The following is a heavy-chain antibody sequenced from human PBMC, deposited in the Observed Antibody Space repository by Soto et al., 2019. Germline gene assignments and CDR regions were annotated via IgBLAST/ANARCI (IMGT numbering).Heavy chain of an antibody. J-gene: IGHJ4*02. CDR2: INHSGST. Sequence: SETLSLTCAVYGGSFSGYYWSWIRQPPGKGLEWIGEINHSGSTNYNPSLKSRVTISVDTSKNQFSLKLSSVTAADTAVYYCARGPPQNNIVLMVYAIHDYWGQGTLVTVSS. CDR1: GGSFSGYY. D-gene: IGHD2-8*01. V-gene: IGHV4-34*01. CDR3: ARGPPQNNIVLMVYAIHDY.